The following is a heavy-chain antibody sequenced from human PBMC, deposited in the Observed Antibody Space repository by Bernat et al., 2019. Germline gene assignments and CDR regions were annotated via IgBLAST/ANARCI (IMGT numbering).Heavy chain of an antibody. CDR2: ISSSGGGT. J-gene: IGHJ6*03. CDR1: GFTFNSYA. Sequence: EVQLLESGGGLVQPGGSLRLSCAASGFTFNSYAMTWVRQAPGKGLEWVSVISSSGGGTYYADSVKGRFTISRDNSRNTLYLQMNSLGAEDTAVYYCAKSGYCTSTACYTNYYMDVWGKGITVTVSS. V-gene: IGHV3-23*01. D-gene: IGHD2-2*02. CDR3: AKSGYCTSTACYTNYYMDV.